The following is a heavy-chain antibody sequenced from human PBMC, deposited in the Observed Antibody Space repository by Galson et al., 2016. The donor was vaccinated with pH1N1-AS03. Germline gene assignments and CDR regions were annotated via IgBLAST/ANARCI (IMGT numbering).Heavy chain of an antibody. CDR3: ALLQGPNTPGH. CDR1: GYTFTTYY. V-gene: IGHV1-2*06. D-gene: IGHD2-15*01. CDR2: VNPVSGET. J-gene: IGHJ4*02. Sequence: SVKVSCKASGYTFTTYYVHWVRQAPGQGLEWVGRVNPVSGETDSPQKFQDRVTLTRDKSISSAYLDLSGLTFDDTAVYYCALLQGPNTPGHWGQGTLVTVSS.